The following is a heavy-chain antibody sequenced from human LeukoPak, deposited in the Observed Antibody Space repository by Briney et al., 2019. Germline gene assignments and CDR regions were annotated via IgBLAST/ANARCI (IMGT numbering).Heavy chain of an antibody. J-gene: IGHJ2*01. V-gene: IGHV5-51*01. CDR1: GYSFVSHW. Sequence: GESLKISCKASGYSFVSHWIVWVRQMPGKGLEWLGIIYPGDSDTRYSPSFQGQVTISADKSISTAYLQWSSLKASDTAMYYCARVAPEGYFDLWGRGTLVTVSS. CDR2: IYPGDSDT. CDR3: ARVAPEGYFDL.